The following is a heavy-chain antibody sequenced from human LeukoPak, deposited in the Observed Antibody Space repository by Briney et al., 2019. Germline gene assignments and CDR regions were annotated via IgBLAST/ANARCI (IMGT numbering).Heavy chain of an antibody. CDR3: AREGTTLWNNFDS. J-gene: IGHJ4*02. D-gene: IGHD1-1*01. V-gene: IGHV3-7*01. Sequence: GGSLRLSCAASGFTFSNYWMSWVRQAPGKGLEWVANIKPDGSADYYVNSLKGRFTISRDNAKNSLFLEMISLTAEDTAVYYCAREGTTLWNNFDSWGQGTLVTVSS. CDR1: GFTFSNYW. CDR2: IKPDGSAD.